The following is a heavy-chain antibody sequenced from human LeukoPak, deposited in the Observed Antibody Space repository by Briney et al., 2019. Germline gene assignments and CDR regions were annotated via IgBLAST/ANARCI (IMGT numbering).Heavy chain of an antibody. J-gene: IGHJ4*02. V-gene: IGHV4-39*01. CDR1: GGSISSSSHY. CDR3: ARLLIYCSSTSCHFDY. CDR2: IYYSGTT. D-gene: IGHD2-2*01. Sequence: PSETLSLTCIVSGGSISSSSHYWGWIRQSPGKGLEWIGSIYYSGTTHNNPSLKSRVTISVETSNNQFSLKLSSVTAADTAMYYCARLLIYCSSTSCHFDYWGQGTLVTVSS.